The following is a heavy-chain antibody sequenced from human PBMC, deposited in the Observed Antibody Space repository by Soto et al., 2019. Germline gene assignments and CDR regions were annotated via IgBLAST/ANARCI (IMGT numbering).Heavy chain of an antibody. CDR3: AREEIVLLPAVGLDP. V-gene: IGHV3-48*02. Sequence: EVQLVESGGGLVQPGGSLRLSCAASGFTFSSYTMNWVRQAPGKGLEWVSYISSSSTTIYYADSVKGRFTISRDNAKNSLYLQMNSLRDEDTAVYYCAREEIVLLPAVGLDPWGQGTLVTVSS. D-gene: IGHD2-2*01. CDR2: ISSSSTTI. J-gene: IGHJ5*02. CDR1: GFTFSSYT.